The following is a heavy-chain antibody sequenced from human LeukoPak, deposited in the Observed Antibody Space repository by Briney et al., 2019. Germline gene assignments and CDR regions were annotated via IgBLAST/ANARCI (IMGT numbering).Heavy chain of an antibody. CDR1: GFTFSSYW. J-gene: IGHJ5*02. CDR3: ARGADGVSSNSRGWFDP. D-gene: IGHD2-15*01. CDR2: INSDGSRT. V-gene: IGHV3-74*01. Sequence: GGSLRLSCAASGFTFSSYWMYWVRQAPGKGLVWVSRINSDGSRTNYADSVKGRFTISRDNAKNTLFLQMNSLRAEDTAVYSCARGADGVSSNSRGWFDPWGQGTLVTVSS.